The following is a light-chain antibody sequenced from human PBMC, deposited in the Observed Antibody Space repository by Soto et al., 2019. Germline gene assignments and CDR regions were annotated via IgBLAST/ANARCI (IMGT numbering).Light chain of an antibody. CDR3: SSYTRISSVI. V-gene: IGLV2-14*01. CDR1: STDVGGYDY. J-gene: IGLJ2*01. Sequence: QSALTQPASVSGSPGQSIIISCTGTSTDVGGYDYVSWYQQHPGKAPKLMIFEVSDRPSGVSNRFSGSKSGNTASLTISGLQAEDEADYYCSSYTRISSVIFGGGTKVTVL. CDR2: EVS.